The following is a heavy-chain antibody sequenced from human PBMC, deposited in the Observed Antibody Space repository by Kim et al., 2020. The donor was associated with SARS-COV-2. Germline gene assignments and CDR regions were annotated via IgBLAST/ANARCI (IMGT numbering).Heavy chain of an antibody. CDR2: LSYDGTNT. J-gene: IGHJ6*02. CDR1: GFTISTYA. Sequence: GGSLRLSCAASGFTISTYAMHWVRQAPGKGLEWVAVLSYDGTNTYQADSVKGRFSIYRDTSKNTLYLQMNSLRDEDTAVFYCARGRYGDYVTGYYYGIDVWGQGTTVTVSS. V-gene: IGHV3-30-3*01. CDR3: ARGRYGDYVTGYYYGIDV. D-gene: IGHD4-17*01.